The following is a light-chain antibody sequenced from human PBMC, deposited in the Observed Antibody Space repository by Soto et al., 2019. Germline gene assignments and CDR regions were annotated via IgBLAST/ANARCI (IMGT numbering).Light chain of an antibody. CDR1: QSVTTF. V-gene: IGKV3-11*01. CDR2: DAS. Sequence: EIVLTQSPATLSLSPGERATLSCRASQSVTTFLAWYQQKPGQAPRLLISDASDRATGIPARFSGSGSGTDFTLTISSLESEDFAVYYCQQRSNRPWTFGQGTKVEI. J-gene: IGKJ1*01. CDR3: QQRSNRPWT.